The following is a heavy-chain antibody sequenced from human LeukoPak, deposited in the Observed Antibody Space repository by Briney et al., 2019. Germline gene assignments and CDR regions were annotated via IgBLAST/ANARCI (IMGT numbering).Heavy chain of an antibody. CDR1: GGTFSSYA. CDR2: IIPIFGTA. J-gene: IGHJ5*02. V-gene: IGHV1-69*13. Sequence: ASVKVSCKASGGTFSSYAISWVRQASGQGLEWMGGIIPIFGTANYAQKFQGRVTITADESTSTAYMELSSLRSEDTAVYYCARAEDSSHCSSTSCYGVWFDPWGQGTLVTVSS. D-gene: IGHD2-2*01. CDR3: ARAEDSSHCSSTSCYGVWFDP.